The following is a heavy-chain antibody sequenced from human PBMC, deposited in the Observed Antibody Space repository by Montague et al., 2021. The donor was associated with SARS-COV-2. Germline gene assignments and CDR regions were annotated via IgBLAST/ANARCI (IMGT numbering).Heavy chain of an antibody. D-gene: IGHD1-26*01. CDR2: IDHTGDT. CDR3: ARGTRVVGSTPGFRW. V-gene: IGHV4-34*01. Sequence: SETLSLTCAVSGGSFRIFSWGWIRQSPGKGLEWIGEIDHTGDTKYNPSLKSRVTISVDKSKNQFSLNVTSMTAADTAMYYCARGTRVVGSTPGFRWWGQGTQVAVSS. J-gene: IGHJ4*02. CDR1: GGSFRIFS.